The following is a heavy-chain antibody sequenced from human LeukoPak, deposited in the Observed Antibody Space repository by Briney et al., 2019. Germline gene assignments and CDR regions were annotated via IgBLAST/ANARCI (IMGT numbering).Heavy chain of an antibody. CDR3: ARVDTADSGWFFVY. CDR2: INPSGGST. D-gene: IGHD6-19*01. CDR1: GYTFTTYS. J-gene: IGHJ4*02. V-gene: IGHV1-46*01. Sequence: ASVKVSCKASGYTFTTYSIHWVRQAAGQGLQWMGIINPSGGSTNYAQQFQGGVTMTRDTSTSTVYMEVSSLRSEGTAMYYCARVDTADSGWFFVYWGQGTLLTVSS.